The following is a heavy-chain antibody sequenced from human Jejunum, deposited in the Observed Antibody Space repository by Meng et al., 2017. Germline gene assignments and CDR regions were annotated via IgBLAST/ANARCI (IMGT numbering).Heavy chain of an antibody. D-gene: IGHD3-10*01. CDR1: GFTFSSYW. CDR2: INGDGSNT. CDR3: VRDGSHSGSGSYYNIEDVGH. V-gene: IGHV3-74*01. Sequence: GESLKISCAASGFTFSSYWMHWVRQAPGKGLGWVSRINGDGSNTNYADSVKGRVTISRDNAKNTVYLQLNSLGVEDTAVYYCVRDGSHSGSGSYYNIEDVGHWGQGTLVTVSS. J-gene: IGHJ4*02.